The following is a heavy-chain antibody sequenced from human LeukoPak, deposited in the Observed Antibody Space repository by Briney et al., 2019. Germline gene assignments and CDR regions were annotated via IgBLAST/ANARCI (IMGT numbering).Heavy chain of an antibody. V-gene: IGHV4-30-4*01. CDR1: GGSISSDDYY. J-gene: IGHJ6*02. CDR2: IYYSGST. CDR3: AREATVTTAYYGMNV. Sequence: SETLSLTCTVSGGSISSDDYYWSWIRQPPGKGLEWIGYIYYSGSTYYNSSLKSRVTISVDTSKNQLSLKLSSVTAADTAVYYCAREATVTTAYYGMNVWGQGTTVTVSS. D-gene: IGHD4-17*01.